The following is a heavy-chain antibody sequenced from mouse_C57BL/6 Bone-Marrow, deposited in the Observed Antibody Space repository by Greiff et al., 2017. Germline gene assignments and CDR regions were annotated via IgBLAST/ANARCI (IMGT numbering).Heavy chain of an antibody. J-gene: IGHJ2*01. V-gene: IGHV14-2*01. CDR2: IDPEDGAT. CDR3: TRSLIYYGTNY. D-gene: IGHD1-1*01. Sequence: VQLQQSGAELVKPGASVKLSCPASGFNIQDSYIHWVKPRTEPGLEWIGRIDPEDGATKYAPKFPDTATITADTSSNTAYLQLSSLTSEDTAVYYCTRSLIYYGTNYWGQGTTLTVSS. CDR1: GFNIQDSY.